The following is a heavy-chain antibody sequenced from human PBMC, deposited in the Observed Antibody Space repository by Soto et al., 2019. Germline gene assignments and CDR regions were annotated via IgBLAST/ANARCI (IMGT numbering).Heavy chain of an antibody. CDR1: GFTFSSYA. CDR3: AKDLWSGRGGGIDY. D-gene: IGHD3-3*01. Sequence: EVQLLDSGGGLVQPGGSLRLSCAASGFTFSSYAMHWVRQAQGKGLEWVSTISGAALNTYYADSVKGRFTISRDSSKRTVYLQMNSLSAADTAVYYCAKDLWSGRGGGIDYWGQGTLVTVSS. V-gene: IGHV3-23*01. CDR2: ISGAALNT. J-gene: IGHJ4*02.